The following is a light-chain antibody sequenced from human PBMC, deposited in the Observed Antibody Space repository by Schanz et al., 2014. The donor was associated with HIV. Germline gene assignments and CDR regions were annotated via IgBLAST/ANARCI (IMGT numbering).Light chain of an antibody. J-gene: IGKJ4*01. Sequence: EIVMTQSPATLSVSPGERATLSCRASQSVSNNLAWYQQEPGQSPRLLIYGASTRATGIPARFSGSGSGTEFTLAISSLQPEDFATYYCQKYNRAPYTFGGGTRVETK. CDR2: GAS. V-gene: IGKV3-15*01. CDR3: QKYNRAPYT. CDR1: QSVSNN.